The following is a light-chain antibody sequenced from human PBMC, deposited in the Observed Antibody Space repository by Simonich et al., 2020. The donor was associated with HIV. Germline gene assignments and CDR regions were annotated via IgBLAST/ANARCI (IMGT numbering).Light chain of an antibody. J-gene: IGLJ2*01. V-gene: IGLV2-14*02. Sequence: QSVLTQPASMSGSPGQSITISCTGTSSDVGSANFGSWYQPHPDKAHKLIIYEGNKRPSGVSNRFSGSKSGNTASLTISGLQAEDEADYYCCSYTGISTVVFGGGTKLTVL. CDR3: CSYTGISTVV. CDR1: SSDVGSANF. CDR2: EGN.